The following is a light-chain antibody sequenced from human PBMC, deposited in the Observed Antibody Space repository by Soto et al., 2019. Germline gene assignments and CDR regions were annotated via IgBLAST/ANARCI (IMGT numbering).Light chain of an antibody. CDR1: QSVSSSY. V-gene: IGKV3-20*01. Sequence: EIVLTQSPGTLSLSPGEGATLSCRASQSVSSSYLAWYQQKPGQAPRLLIYGASSRATGIPDRFSGSGSGTDFTLTISRLEPEDFAVYYCQQYGSSLPWTFGQGTKVEIK. J-gene: IGKJ1*01. CDR2: GAS. CDR3: QQYGSSLPWT.